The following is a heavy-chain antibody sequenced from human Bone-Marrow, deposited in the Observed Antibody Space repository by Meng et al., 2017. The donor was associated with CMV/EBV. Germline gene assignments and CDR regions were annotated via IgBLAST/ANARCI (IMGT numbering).Heavy chain of an antibody. J-gene: IGHJ4*02. CDR1: GYTFTSYY. D-gene: IGHD6-6*01. CDR3: ASVSSIAARPFDY. Sequence: ASVKVSCKASGYTFTSYYMHWVRQAPGQGLEWMGIINPSGGSTSYAQKFQGRVTMTRDTSTSTVYMELSSLRSEDTAVYYCASVSSIAARPFDYWGQGTLVTVS. V-gene: IGHV1-46*01. CDR2: INPSGGST.